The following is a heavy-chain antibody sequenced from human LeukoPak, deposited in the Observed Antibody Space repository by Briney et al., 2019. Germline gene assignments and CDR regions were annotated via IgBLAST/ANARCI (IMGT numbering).Heavy chain of an antibody. J-gene: IGHJ3*02. Sequence: GGSLRLSCAASGFTFSDYYMSWIRQAPGKGLEWVSYISSSGSTIYYADSVKGRFTISRDNAKNSLYLQMNSLRAEDTAVYYCARDHPYDYVWGSYRSKDAFDIWGQGTMVTVSS. V-gene: IGHV3-11*01. CDR2: ISSSGSTI. CDR1: GFTFSDYY. CDR3: ARDHPYDYVWGSYRSKDAFDI. D-gene: IGHD3-16*02.